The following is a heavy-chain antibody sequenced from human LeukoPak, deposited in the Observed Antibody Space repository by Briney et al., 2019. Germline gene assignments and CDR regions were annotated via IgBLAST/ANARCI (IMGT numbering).Heavy chain of an antibody. Sequence: PSETLSLTCSVSGGSISSYYWSWLRQPAGKGLEWIGRISISGTTNYNPSLKSRVTMSVDTSKNQFSLKLSSVTAADTAVYYCARSVAFEGSFNPYHNYYMDVWGQGTTVTISS. J-gene: IGHJ6*03. CDR3: ARSVAFEGSFNPYHNYYMDV. CDR2: ISISGTT. V-gene: IGHV4-4*07. D-gene: IGHD3-10*01. CDR1: GGSISSYY.